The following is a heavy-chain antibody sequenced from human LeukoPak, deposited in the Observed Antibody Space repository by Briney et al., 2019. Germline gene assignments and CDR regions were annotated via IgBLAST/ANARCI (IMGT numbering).Heavy chain of an antibody. Sequence: ASVKVSCKASGYTFTGYYMHWVRQAPGQGLEWMGWINPNSGGTNYAQKFQGRVTMTRDTSISTAYMELTRLRSDDTAVYYCARERNCSSGSCSDAFDIWGQGTMVTASS. CDR3: ARERNCSSGSCSDAFDI. J-gene: IGHJ3*02. V-gene: IGHV1-2*02. CDR1: GYTFTGYY. D-gene: IGHD2-15*01. CDR2: INPNSGGT.